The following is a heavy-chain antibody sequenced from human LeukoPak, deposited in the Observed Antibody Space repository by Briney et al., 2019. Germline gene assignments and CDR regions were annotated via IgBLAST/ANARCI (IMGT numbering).Heavy chain of an antibody. D-gene: IGHD6-19*01. V-gene: IGHV3-74*01. Sequence: GGSLRHSFAASGFTYIRCWRHEVGQAREKGLMGVSRINADGTVTTYADSVKGRFTVSRDNADNTMFLQMNSVRDENTAVYYCATKQWLAPPPDSWGQGTPVTVSS. J-gene: IGHJ4*02. CDR2: INADGTVT. CDR1: GFTYIRCW. CDR3: ATKQWLAPPPDS.